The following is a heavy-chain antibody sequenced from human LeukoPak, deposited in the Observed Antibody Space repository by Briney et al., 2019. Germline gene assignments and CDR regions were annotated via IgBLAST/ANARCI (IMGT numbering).Heavy chain of an antibody. CDR1: GFTFSSYG. J-gene: IGHJ4*02. D-gene: IGHD2-15*01. CDR2: ISYGGINK. V-gene: IGHV3-30*03. Sequence: PGGSLRLSCASSGFTFSSYGMHWVRQAPGKGLEWVAVISYGGINKYYADCVKGRFTISRDNSKNTLYLQMNSLRAEDTAVYYCARDNSRGYCSGGSCYSDYWGQGTLVTVSS. CDR3: ARDNSRGYCSGGSCYSDY.